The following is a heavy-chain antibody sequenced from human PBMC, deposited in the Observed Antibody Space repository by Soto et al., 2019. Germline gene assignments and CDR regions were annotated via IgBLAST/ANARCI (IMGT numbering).Heavy chain of an antibody. Sequence: SETLSLTCTVSGGSISYYYWSWIRQPPGKGLEWIGYIYYSGTTNYNPSLKSRVTISVDTSKNQLSLKLSSVTAADTAVYYCARGDIWFDPWGQGTLVTVSS. V-gene: IGHV4-59*08. J-gene: IGHJ5*02. CDR2: IYYSGTT. CDR3: ARGDIWFDP. D-gene: IGHD2-15*01. CDR1: GGSISYYY.